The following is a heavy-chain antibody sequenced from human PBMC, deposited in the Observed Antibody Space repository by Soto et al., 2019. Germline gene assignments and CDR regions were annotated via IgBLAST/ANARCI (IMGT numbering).Heavy chain of an antibody. CDR1: GFTFSSYW. Sequence: PGGSLRLSCAASGFTFSSYWMSWVRQAPGKGLEWVANIKQDGSEKYYVDSVKGRFTISRDNAKNSLYLQMNSLRAEDTAVYYCARDWRRFDRAYEGWDYYYMDVWGKGTTVTVSS. CDR2: IKQDGSEK. CDR3: ARDWRRFDRAYEGWDYYYMDV. J-gene: IGHJ6*03. V-gene: IGHV3-7*01. D-gene: IGHD3-22*01.